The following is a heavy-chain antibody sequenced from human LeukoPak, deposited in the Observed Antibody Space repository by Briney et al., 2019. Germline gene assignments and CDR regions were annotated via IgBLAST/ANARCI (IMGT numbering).Heavy chain of an antibody. CDR2: IIPLFGAP. CDR1: GGTFGSYA. V-gene: IGHV1-69*13. CDR3: ARDEEKAAGSL. D-gene: IGHD6-13*01. Sequence: SVKVSFKPSGGTFGSYAISWVRQAPGQGLEWVGGIIPLFGAPLYEQKFQGRVTITADEGTSTVYMDLSSLRADDTAVYYCARDEEKAAGSLWGQGTPVIVSS. J-gene: IGHJ4*02.